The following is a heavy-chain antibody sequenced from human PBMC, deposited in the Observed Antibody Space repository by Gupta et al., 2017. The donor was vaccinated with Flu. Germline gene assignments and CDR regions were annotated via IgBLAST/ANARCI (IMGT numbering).Heavy chain of an antibody. D-gene: IGHD3-9*01. CDR1: GDSITGGRYY. Sequence: QVQLQESGPGLVKPSQTLSLTCTVSGDSITGGRYYWSWIRQPAGKGLEYIGRIYTSGSTNYNPALKSRVTISVDTSKNQFSLKLSSVTAADTAVYYCVREGYSDILTDYSPMDYWGQGTLVTVSS. V-gene: IGHV4-61*02. CDR3: VREGYSDILTDYSPMDY. CDR2: IYTSGST. J-gene: IGHJ4*02.